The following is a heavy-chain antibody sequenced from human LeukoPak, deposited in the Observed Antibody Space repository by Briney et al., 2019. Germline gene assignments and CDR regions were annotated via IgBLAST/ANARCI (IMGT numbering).Heavy chain of an antibody. CDR3: ARHAGYCSSTSCYVNYYYMDV. CDR1: GGSISSYY. CDR2: IYYSGST. V-gene: IGHV4-59*08. Sequence: SETLSLTCTVSGGSISSYYGSWIRQPPGKGLEWIGYIYYSGSTNYNPSLKSRVTISVDTSKNQFSLKLSSVTAADTAVYYCARHAGYCSSTSCYVNYYYMDVWGKGTTVTVSS. J-gene: IGHJ6*03. D-gene: IGHD2-2*01.